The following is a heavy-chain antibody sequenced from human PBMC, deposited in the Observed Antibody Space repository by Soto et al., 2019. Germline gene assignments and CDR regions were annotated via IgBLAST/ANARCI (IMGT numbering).Heavy chain of an antibody. J-gene: IGHJ4*02. CDR1: GIPFSRYS. D-gene: IGHD3-10*01. Sequence: GYLTLSCTASGIPFSRYSRSCVRSAPGDGLEWVSTITDSGGDAKYADSVRGRFAISRDNSKKTLYLQMSSLTAEDSAIYYCARGSTDSYPGSRIFDFWGRGNLVNVSA. CDR3: ARGSTDSYPGSRIFDF. CDR2: ITDSGGDA. V-gene: IGHV3-23*01.